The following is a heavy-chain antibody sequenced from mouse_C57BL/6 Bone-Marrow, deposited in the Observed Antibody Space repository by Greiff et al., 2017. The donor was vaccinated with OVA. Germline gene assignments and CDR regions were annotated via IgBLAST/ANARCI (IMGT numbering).Heavy chain of an antibody. CDR2: IHPNSGST. CDR1: GYTFTSYC. D-gene: IGHD2-1*01. Sequence: QVQLQQPGAELVKPGASVKLSCKASGYTFTSYCMHWVKQRPGQGLEWIGMIHPNSGSTNYDAKFQGKATLTADKSSSTAYMHLSSLTSEYTAVYYCTRGDGKGDDYWGQGTTLTVSS. CDR3: TRGDGKGDDY. J-gene: IGHJ2*01. V-gene: IGHV1-64*01.